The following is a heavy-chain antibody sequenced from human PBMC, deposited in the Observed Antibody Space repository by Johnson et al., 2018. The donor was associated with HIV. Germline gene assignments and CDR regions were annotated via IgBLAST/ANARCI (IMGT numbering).Heavy chain of an antibody. V-gene: IGHV3-30*14. CDR2: ISYDGSQK. Sequence: QVQLVESGGGVVQPGRSLRLSCAASGFTFSSYAMHWVRQAPGKGLEWVAVISYDGSQKYYADSVKGRFTISRDNSKNTLYLQMNNLGDEDTAVYYCARDEGRDHAFDIWGQGTMVTGSS. CDR3: ARDEGRDHAFDI. J-gene: IGHJ3*02. CDR1: GFTFSSYA. D-gene: IGHD3-10*01.